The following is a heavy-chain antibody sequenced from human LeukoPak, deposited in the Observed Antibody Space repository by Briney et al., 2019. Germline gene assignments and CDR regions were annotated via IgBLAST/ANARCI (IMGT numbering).Heavy chain of an antibody. D-gene: IGHD3-3*02. V-gene: IGHV3-21*01. J-gene: IGHJ3*02. CDR3: ARDRVAHFWSGSYGDGAFDI. CDR1: GFTFSSYS. CDR2: ISSSSSYI. Sequence: GGSLRLSCAASGFTFSSYSMNWVRQAPGKGLEWVSSISSSSSYIYYADSVKGRFTISRDNAKNSLYLQMNSLRAEDTAVYYCARDRVAHFWSGSYGDGAFDIWGQGTMVTVSS.